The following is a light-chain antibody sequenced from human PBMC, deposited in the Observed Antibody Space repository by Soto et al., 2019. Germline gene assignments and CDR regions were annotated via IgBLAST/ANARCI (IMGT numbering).Light chain of an antibody. CDR3: SSHGGANNFYV. V-gene: IGLV2-8*01. CDR1: SSDIGAYDY. J-gene: IGLJ1*01. CDR2: EVS. Sequence: QSALNQPPSASGSPGQSVTSSCTGTSSDIGAYDYVSWYQQHPGKVPKLMIYEVSKRPSGVPDRFSASKSGNTASLTVSGLQAEDEADYYCSSHGGANNFYVFGTGTKVTVL.